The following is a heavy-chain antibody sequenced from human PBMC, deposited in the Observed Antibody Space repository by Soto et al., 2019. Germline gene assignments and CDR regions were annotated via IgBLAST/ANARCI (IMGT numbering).Heavy chain of an antibody. J-gene: IGHJ4*02. V-gene: IGHV4-59*11. D-gene: IGHD3-10*01. CDR1: GDSLKNHY. CDR2: IYDSGST. CDR3: ARSSMVPVGYFDF. Sequence: SETLSLTCSVSGDSLKNHYWAWIRHSPGKGLEWIGNIYDSGSTNYSPALKSRVSMSVDTSKNLFSLKMNSVTAADTAGYYCARSSMVPVGYFDFWGQGTVVTVSS.